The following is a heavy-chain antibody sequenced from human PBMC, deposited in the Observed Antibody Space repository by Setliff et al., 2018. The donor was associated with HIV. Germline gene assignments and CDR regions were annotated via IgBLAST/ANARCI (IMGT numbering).Heavy chain of an antibody. CDR2: INAGNGNT. J-gene: IGHJ3*02. Sequence: ASVKVSCKASGNTFTSYAMHWVRQAPGQRLEWMGWINAGNGNTKYSQKFQGRVTMTRDTSTSTVYIEMSSLRSEDTAVYYCARDFKATPYDSSGYYAFDIWGQGTMVTVSS. CDR3: ARDFKATPYDSSGYYAFDI. CDR1: GNTFTSYA. D-gene: IGHD3-22*01. V-gene: IGHV1-3*01.